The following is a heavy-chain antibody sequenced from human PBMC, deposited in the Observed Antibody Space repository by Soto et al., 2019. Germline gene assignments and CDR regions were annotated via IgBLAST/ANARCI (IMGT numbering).Heavy chain of an antibody. V-gene: IGHV4-30-2*01. D-gene: IGHD3-3*01. J-gene: IGHJ6*02. CDR3: ARARLAGADFWSGYFYYYYGMDV. CDR2: IYHSGST. Sequence: SETLSLTCTVSGGSISSGGYSWSWIRQPPGKGLEWIGYIYHSGSTYYNPSLKSRVTISVDTSKNQFSLKLSSVTAADTAVYYCARARLAGADFWSGYFYYYYGMDVWGQGTTVTV. CDR1: GGSISSGGYS.